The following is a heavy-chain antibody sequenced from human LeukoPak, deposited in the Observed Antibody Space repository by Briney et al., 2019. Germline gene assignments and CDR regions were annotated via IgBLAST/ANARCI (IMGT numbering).Heavy chain of an antibody. CDR1: GGSISSYY. Sequence: SETLSLTCTVSGGSISSYYWSWIRQPPGKGLEWIGYIYYSGSTNYSPSLKSRVTISVDTSKNQFSLKLSSVTAADTAVYYCARQRYCSSTSCYRHFDYWGQGTLVTVSS. J-gene: IGHJ4*02. V-gene: IGHV4-59*08. D-gene: IGHD2-2*01. CDR2: IYYSGST. CDR3: ARQRYCSSTSCYRHFDY.